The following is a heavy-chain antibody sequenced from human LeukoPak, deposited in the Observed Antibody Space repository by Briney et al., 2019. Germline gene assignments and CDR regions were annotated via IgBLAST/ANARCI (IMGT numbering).Heavy chain of an antibody. D-gene: IGHD2-8*01. Sequence: GGSLRLSCAASGFTFTNYAIQWVRQAPGKGLEWVAVISYDGTNIYYGDSVEGRFTISRDNSKNTVYLQMNNLRAEDTAVYHCARGLTNFDASSPPVYWGQGTLVTVSS. V-gene: IGHV3-30*01. CDR1: GFTFTNYA. CDR2: ISYDGTNI. J-gene: IGHJ4*02. CDR3: ARGLTNFDASSPPVY.